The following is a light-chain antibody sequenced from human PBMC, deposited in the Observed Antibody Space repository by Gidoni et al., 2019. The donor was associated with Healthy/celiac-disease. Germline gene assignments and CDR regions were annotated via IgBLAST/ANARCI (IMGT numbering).Light chain of an antibody. CDR1: SPNIGAGYD. CDR3: QSYDSSLSGYV. V-gene: IGLV1-40*01. CDR2: GNS. Sequence: QSVLTQPPSVSGAPGQRVTISCTGSSPNIGAGYDVHWYQQHPGTAPNLLIYGNSNRPSGVPDRFSGSKSGTSASLAITGLQAEDEADYYCQSYDSSLSGYVFGTGTKVTVL. J-gene: IGLJ1*01.